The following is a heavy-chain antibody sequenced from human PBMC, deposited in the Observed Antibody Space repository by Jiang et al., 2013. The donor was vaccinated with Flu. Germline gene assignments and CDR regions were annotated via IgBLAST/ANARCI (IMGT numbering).Heavy chain of an antibody. D-gene: IGHD1-26*01. V-gene: IGHV4-39*07. CDR2: IYHTGSS. J-gene: IGHJ4*02. CDR3: ARAQKYSGFELPYFDY. CDR1: GASFNSDSYY. Sequence: PGLVKPSETLSLTCTVSGASFNSDSYYWGWIRQPPGKALEWIGGIYHTGSSYSRPSLKSRVTIFVDTSKNQFSLKVTSVTAADTAVYYCARAQKYSGFELPYFDYWGPGKAGHRLL.